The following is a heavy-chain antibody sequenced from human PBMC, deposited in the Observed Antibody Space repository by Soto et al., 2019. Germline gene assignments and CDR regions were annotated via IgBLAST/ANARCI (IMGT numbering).Heavy chain of an antibody. CDR2: INSDGSST. Sequence: GGSLRLSCAASGFTFSSYWMHWVRQAPGKGLVWVSRINSDGSSTGYADSVKGRFTISRDNAKNTLYPQMNSLRAEDTAVYYCARLQGPRIAAAQDAFDIWGQGTMVTVSS. CDR3: ARLQGPRIAAAQDAFDI. V-gene: IGHV3-74*01. CDR1: GFTFSSYW. D-gene: IGHD6-13*01. J-gene: IGHJ3*02.